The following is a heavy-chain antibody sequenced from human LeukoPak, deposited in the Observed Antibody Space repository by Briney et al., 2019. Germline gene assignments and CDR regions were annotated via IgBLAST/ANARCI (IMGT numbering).Heavy chain of an antibody. CDR1: GFTFSSYA. V-gene: IGHV3-23*01. Sequence: GGSLRLSCAASGFTFSSYAMSWVRQAPGKGLEWVSAISGSGGSTYYADSVKGRFTISRDNSKNTLYLQMNSLRAEDTAVYYCAKGGDTAMVKNYYYYYMDVWGKGTTVTVSS. J-gene: IGHJ6*03. D-gene: IGHD5-18*01. CDR2: ISGSGGST. CDR3: AKGGDTAMVKNYYYYYMDV.